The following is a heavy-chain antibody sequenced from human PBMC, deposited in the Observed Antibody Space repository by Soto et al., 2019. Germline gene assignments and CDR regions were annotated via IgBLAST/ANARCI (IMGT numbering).Heavy chain of an antibody. CDR1: GGTFSSYA. CDR3: ARDCSGGSCYGMDV. CDR2: IIPIFGTA. V-gene: IGHV1-69*13. D-gene: IGHD2-15*01. Sequence: ASVKVSCKASGGTFSSYAISWVRQAPGQGLEWMGGIIPIFGTANYAQKFQGRVTITADESTSTAYMELSSLRSEDTAVYYCARDCSGGSCYGMDVWGQGTTVTVSS. J-gene: IGHJ6*02.